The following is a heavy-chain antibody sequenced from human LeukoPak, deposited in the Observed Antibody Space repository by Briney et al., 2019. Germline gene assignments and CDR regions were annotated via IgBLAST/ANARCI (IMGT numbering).Heavy chain of an antibody. CDR2: INTNTGNP. J-gene: IGHJ4*02. D-gene: IGHD5-18*01. Sequence: ASVKVSCKASGYTFTSYAMNWVRQAPGQGLEWMGWINTNTGNPTYAQGFTGRFVFSLDTSVSTAYLQISSLKAEDTAVYYCARAEAASDSYVFTNWGQGTLVTVSS. V-gene: IGHV7-4-1*02. CDR1: GYTFTSYA. CDR3: ARAEAASDSYVFTN.